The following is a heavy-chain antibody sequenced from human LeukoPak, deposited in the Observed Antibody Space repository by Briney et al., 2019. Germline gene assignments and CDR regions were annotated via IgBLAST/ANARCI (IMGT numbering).Heavy chain of an antibody. V-gene: IGHV4-30-2*01. J-gene: IGHJ5*02. Sequence: PSETLSLTCAVSGGSISSGGYSWSWIRQLPGKGLEWIGYIYHSGSTYYNPSLKSRVTISVDRSKNQFSLKLSSVTAADTAVYYCARTYYYGSGNLDPWGQGTLVTVSS. CDR1: GGSISSGGYS. CDR3: ARTYYYGSGNLDP. CDR2: IYHSGST. D-gene: IGHD3-10*01.